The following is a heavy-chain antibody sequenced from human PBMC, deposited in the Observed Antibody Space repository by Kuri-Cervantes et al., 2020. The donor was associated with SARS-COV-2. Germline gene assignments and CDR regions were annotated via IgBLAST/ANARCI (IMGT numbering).Heavy chain of an antibody. V-gene: IGHV3-53*01. CDR2: IYSGGGT. CDR3: ARRESWKGDFDI. J-gene: IGHJ3*02. CDR1: GLTVSSNY. Sequence: GESLKISCAASGLTVSSNYMSWVRQAPGKGLEWVSVIYSGGGTYYADSVKGRFTISRDNYKNTLYLQMNSLRAEDTAVYYCARRESWKGDFDIWGQGTMVTVSS. D-gene: IGHD1-1*01.